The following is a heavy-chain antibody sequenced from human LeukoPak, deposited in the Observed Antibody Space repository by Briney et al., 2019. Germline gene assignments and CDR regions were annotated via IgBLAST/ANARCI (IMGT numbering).Heavy chain of an antibody. CDR2: IDPSDSYT. J-gene: IGHJ4*02. D-gene: IGHD3-10*01. CDR3: ARHVRGPYGSGSPIFDY. Sequence: VESLRISCQGTGYSFTRYRISWVRQIPGKGLAWMGSIDPSDSYTNYSPSFQGHVTISADKSISTAYLQWSSLKASDTAMYYCARHVRGPYGSGSPIFDYWGQGTLVTVSS. CDR1: GYSFTRYR. V-gene: IGHV5-10-1*01.